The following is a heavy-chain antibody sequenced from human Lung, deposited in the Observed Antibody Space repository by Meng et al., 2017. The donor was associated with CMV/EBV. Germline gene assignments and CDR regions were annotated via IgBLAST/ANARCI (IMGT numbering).Heavy chain of an antibody. J-gene: IGHJ4*02. CDR3: ARRGYCSSTSRCPERFFDY. Sequence: LXCTVSGRSISSSSYYWGWIRQPPGKGLEWIGSIYYSGSTYYNPSLKSRVTISVDTSKNQFSLKLSSVTAADTAVYYCARRGYCSSTSRCPERFFDYXGQGXLVTVSS. CDR2: IYYSGST. CDR1: GRSISSSSYY. V-gene: IGHV4-39*01. D-gene: IGHD2-2*01.